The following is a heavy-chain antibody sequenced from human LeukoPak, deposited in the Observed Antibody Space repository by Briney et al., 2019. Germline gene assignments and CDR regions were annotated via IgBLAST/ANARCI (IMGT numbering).Heavy chain of an antibody. CDR3: ARGGGYSYGYWSDP. Sequence: SQTLSLTCAVSGGSISSGGYSWSWIRQPPGKGLEWIGYIYHSGSTYYNPSLKSRVTISVDRSKNQFSLKLSSVTAADTAVYYCARGGGYSYGYWSDPWGQGTLVTVSS. D-gene: IGHD5-18*01. J-gene: IGHJ5*02. CDR2: IYHSGST. CDR1: GGSISSGGYS. V-gene: IGHV4-30-2*01.